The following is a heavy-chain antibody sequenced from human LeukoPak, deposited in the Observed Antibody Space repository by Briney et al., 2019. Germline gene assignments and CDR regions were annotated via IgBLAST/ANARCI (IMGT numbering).Heavy chain of an antibody. Sequence: ASVKVSCKASGYTFTGYYMHWVRRAPGQGLEWMGRINPNSGGTNYAQKFQGRVTMTRNTSISTAYMELSSLRSEDTAVYYCARGLAYYDSSGPNDYWGQGTLVTVSS. CDR1: GYTFTGYY. CDR2: INPNSGGT. D-gene: IGHD3-22*01. V-gene: IGHV1-2*06. J-gene: IGHJ4*02. CDR3: ARGLAYYDSSGPNDY.